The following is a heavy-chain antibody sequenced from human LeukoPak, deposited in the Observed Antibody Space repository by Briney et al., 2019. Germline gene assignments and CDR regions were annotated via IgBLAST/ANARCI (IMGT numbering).Heavy chain of an antibody. V-gene: IGHV3-21*04. D-gene: IGHD6-13*01. J-gene: IGHJ4*02. CDR2: ISSSSSYI. CDR1: GFTFSSYS. CDR3: ARVKDPIAAAGTRAASFDY. Sequence: GGSLRLSCAASGFTFSSYSMNWVRQAPGKGLEWVSSISSSSSYIYYADSVKGRFTISRDNAKNSLYLQMNSLRSEDTAVYYCARVKDPIAAAGTRAASFDYWGQGTLVTVSS.